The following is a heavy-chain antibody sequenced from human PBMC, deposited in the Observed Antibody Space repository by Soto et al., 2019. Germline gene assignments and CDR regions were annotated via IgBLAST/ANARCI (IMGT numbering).Heavy chain of an antibody. D-gene: IGHD6-6*01. J-gene: IGHJ6*03. CDR3: ARGIAARPDYYYMDV. Sequence: ASVKVSCKASGYTFTGYYMHWVRQAPGQGLEWMGWINPNSGGTNYAQKFQGWVTMTRDTSISTAYMELSRLRSDDTAVYYCARGIAARPDYYYMDVWGKGTTVTVSS. CDR1: GYTFTGYY. CDR2: INPNSGGT. V-gene: IGHV1-2*04.